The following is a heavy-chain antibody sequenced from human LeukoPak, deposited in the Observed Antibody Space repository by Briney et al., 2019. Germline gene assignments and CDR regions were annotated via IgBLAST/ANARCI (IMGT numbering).Heavy chain of an antibody. Sequence: SETLSLTCAVCGGSFSGYYWSWIRQPPGKVLEWIGEINHSGSTYYNPSLKSRVTISVDTSKNQFSLKLSSVTAADTAVYYCARHRGYCSGGSCYRFDYWGQGTLVTVSS. J-gene: IGHJ4*02. V-gene: IGHV4-34*01. CDR2: INHSGST. CDR3: ARHRGYCSGGSCYRFDY. D-gene: IGHD2-15*01. CDR1: GGSFSGYY.